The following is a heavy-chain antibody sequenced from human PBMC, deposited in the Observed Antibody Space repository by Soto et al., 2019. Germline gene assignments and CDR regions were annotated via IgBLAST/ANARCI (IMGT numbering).Heavy chain of an antibody. J-gene: IGHJ4*02. CDR1: GYTFTRYA. D-gene: IGHD6-19*01. CDR2: INAGNGNT. Sequence: DSAKVSCKASGYTFTRYAMNWMRQAPGQRLERKGWINAGNGNTKYSQKFQGRVTITADKSTSTAYMELSSLRSEDTAVYYCAVQVPSSGWYPFDYWGQGTLVTVSS. CDR3: AVQVPSSGWYPFDY. V-gene: IGHV1-3*01.